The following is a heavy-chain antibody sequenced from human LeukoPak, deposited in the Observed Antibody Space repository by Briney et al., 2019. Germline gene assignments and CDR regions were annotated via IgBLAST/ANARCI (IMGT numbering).Heavy chain of an antibody. CDR3: ARAGRQCSSTSCYVYYYGMDV. CDR1: GFIFSTYW. V-gene: IGHV3-74*01. CDR2: INSDGSST. D-gene: IGHD2-2*01. Sequence: PGGSLRLSCTASGFIFSTYWMHWVRQAPGKGLVWVSRINSDGSSTIYADSVKGRFTISRDNAKNTLYLQMNSLRAEDTAVYYCARAGRQCSSTSCYVYYYGMDVWGQGTTVTVSS. J-gene: IGHJ6*02.